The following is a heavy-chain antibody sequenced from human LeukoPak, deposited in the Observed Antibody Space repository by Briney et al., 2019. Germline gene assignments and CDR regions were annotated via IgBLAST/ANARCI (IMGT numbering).Heavy chain of an antibody. CDR2: FDSEDGET. V-gene: IGHV1-24*01. CDR1: GHTLTELS. Sequence: ASVKVSCKVSGHTLTELSMHWVRQAPGKGLEWMGGFDSEDGETIYAQKFQGRVTMTEDTSTDTAYMELSSLRSEDTAVYYCATPRWDGPAANDAFDIWGQGTMVTVSS. J-gene: IGHJ3*02. D-gene: IGHD2-2*01. CDR3: ATPRWDGPAANDAFDI.